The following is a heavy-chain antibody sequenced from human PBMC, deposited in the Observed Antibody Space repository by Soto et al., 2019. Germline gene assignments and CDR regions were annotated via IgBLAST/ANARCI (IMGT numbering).Heavy chain of an antibody. CDR2: VIPILGQA. J-gene: IGHJ4*02. V-gene: IGHV1-69*01. Sequence: QLVQSGAEVKKPGSSVKISCKASGGTFSSYVISWLRRAPGQGLEWMGGVIPILGQAYYAPNLQGRVTITADDSTRTAYMELNRLTSADTAVYFCARVGGVGAPPGTDFWGQGTLVTVSS. D-gene: IGHD1-26*01. CDR1: GGTFSSYV. CDR3: ARVGGVGAPPGTDF.